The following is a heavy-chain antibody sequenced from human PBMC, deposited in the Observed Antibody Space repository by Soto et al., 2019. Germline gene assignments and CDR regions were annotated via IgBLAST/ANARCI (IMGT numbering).Heavy chain of an antibody. V-gene: IGHV1-69*02. CDR2: IIPILGIA. J-gene: IGHJ4*02. D-gene: IGHD2-21*02. Sequence: QVQLVQSGAEVKKPGSSVKVSCKASGGTFSSYTISWVRQAPGQGLEWMGRIIPILGIANYAQKFQGRVTITAYKSTSTAYMELSSLRSEDTAVYYCARVRCGGDCYSGKPYYFDYWGQGTLVTVSS. CDR1: GGTFSSYT. CDR3: ARVRCGGDCYSGKPYYFDY.